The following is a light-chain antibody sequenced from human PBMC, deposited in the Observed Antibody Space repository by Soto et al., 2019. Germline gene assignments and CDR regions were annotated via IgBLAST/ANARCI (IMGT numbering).Light chain of an antibody. CDR2: EGS. J-gene: IGLJ2*01. CDR3: CSFAGLNTLL. CDR1: SSDVGSYNL. Sequence: QSALTQPDSVSGSPGQSITISCTGTSSDVGSYNLVSWYQQHPGKAPKLMIYEGSKRPSGVSNRFPGSKYGNTASLTISGLQHEDEADYYCCSFAGLNTLLFGGGTQLTVL. V-gene: IGLV2-23*01.